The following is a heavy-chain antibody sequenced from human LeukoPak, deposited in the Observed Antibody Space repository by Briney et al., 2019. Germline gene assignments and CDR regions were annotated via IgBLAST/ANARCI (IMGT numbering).Heavy chain of an antibody. CDR1: GFSVSSNY. D-gene: IGHD3-3*01. CDR3: ARFKFRGAIFGEAPQYFDY. Sequence: GGSLRLSCAASGFSVSSNYMNWVRQAPGKGLEWVSVLYGGGSAYYADSVKGRFTISRDNSKNTLYLQMNSLRAGDTAVYYCARFKFRGAIFGEAPQYFDYWGQGTLVTVSS. CDR2: LYGGGSA. V-gene: IGHV3-53*01. J-gene: IGHJ4*02.